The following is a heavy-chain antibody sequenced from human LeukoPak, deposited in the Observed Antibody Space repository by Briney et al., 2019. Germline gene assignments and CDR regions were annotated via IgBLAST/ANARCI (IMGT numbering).Heavy chain of an antibody. D-gene: IGHD3-22*01. V-gene: IGHV4-4*07. Sequence: SETLSLTCTVSGGSISGYYWSWIRQPAGKGLEWIGRLYSSGSSNYNPSLKSRVTISVDTSKNQFSLKLSSVTAADTAVYYCARGLGDYYDSSGYYYYWGQGTLVTVSS. CDR3: ARGLGDYYDSSGYYYY. CDR2: LYSSGSS. CDR1: GGSISGYY. J-gene: IGHJ4*02.